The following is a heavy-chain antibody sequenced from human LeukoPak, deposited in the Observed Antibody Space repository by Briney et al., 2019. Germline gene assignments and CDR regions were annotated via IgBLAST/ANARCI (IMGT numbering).Heavy chain of an antibody. J-gene: IGHJ5*02. CDR3: AREITVTTGWFDP. CDR1: GFTFSSYW. V-gene: IGHV3-7*01. Sequence: SGGSLRLSCAASGFTFSSYWMSWVRQAPGKGLEWVANIKQDGSEKYYVDPVKGRFTISRDNAKNSLYLQMNSLRAEDTAVYYCAREITVTTGWFDPWGQGTLVAVSS. CDR2: IKQDGSEK. D-gene: IGHD4-17*01.